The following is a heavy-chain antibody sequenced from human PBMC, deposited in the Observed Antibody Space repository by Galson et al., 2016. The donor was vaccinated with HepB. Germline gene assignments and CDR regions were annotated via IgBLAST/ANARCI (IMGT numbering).Heavy chain of an antibody. Sequence: SLRLSCAASGFTFVNYVMNWVRQAPGKGLEWVSLITSGDTTYYADAVKGRFTIFRDNSKNTLSLQMTRLRVDDTAVYFCARSDYFGSGNDEFWGQGSLVSVSA. V-gene: IGHV3-23*01. CDR1: GFTFVNYV. D-gene: IGHD3-10*01. CDR2: ITSGDTT. CDR3: ARSDYFGSGNDEF. J-gene: IGHJ4*02.